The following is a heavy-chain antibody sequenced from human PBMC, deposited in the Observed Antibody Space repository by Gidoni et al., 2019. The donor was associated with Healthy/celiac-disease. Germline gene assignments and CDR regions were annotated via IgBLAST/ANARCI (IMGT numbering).Heavy chain of an antibody. Sequence: EMQLVESGGGLVQPGGSLRLSCAASGFTFSSYAMSWVRQAPGKGREWVSAISGSGGSTYYADSVKGRFTISRDNSKNTLYLQMNSLRAEDTAVYYCAKGREDYDFWSGYWTDAFDIWGQGTMVTVSS. D-gene: IGHD3-3*01. V-gene: IGHV3-23*04. CDR2: ISGSGGST. CDR1: GFTFSSYA. J-gene: IGHJ3*02. CDR3: AKGREDYDFWSGYWTDAFDI.